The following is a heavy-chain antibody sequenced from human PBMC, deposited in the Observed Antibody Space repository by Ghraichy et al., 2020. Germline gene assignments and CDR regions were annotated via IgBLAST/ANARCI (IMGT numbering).Heavy chain of an antibody. Sequence: SETLSLTCTVSGGSISSYYWSWIRQPPGKGLEWIGYIYTSGSTNYNPSLKSRVTISVDTSKNQFSLKLSSVTAADTAVYYCARLGGHVDTAMVGGEIDYYYYYGMDVWGQGTTVTVSS. CDR3: ARLGGHVDTAMVGGEIDYYYYYGMDV. CDR1: GGSISSYY. J-gene: IGHJ6*02. D-gene: IGHD5-18*01. V-gene: IGHV4-4*09. CDR2: IYTSGST.